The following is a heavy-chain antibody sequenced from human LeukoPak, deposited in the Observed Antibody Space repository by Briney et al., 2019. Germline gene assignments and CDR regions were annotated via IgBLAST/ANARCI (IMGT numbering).Heavy chain of an antibody. Sequence: AXXKVSCKASGYSFTNYYMHWVRQAPGQGLEWMGIINPSSGGTSYAQKFQGRVTMTRDTSTSTAYMELRSLRSDDTAVYYCARGKRRGLSPAVINHSETWGQGTLVTVSS. D-gene: IGHD2-2*01. CDR2: INPSSGGT. CDR1: GYSFTNYY. J-gene: IGHJ5*02. V-gene: IGHV1-46*01. CDR3: ARGKRRGLSPAVINHSET.